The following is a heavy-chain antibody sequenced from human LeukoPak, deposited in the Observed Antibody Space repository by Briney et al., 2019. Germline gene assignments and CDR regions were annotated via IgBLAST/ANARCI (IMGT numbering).Heavy chain of an antibody. CDR2: ISGSGGST. D-gene: IGHD1-26*01. CDR3: EASSGSDFDY. V-gene: IGHV3-23*01. Sequence: GGSLRLSCAASGFTFSSYAMSWVRQAPGKGLEWVSAISGSGGSTYYADSGKGRFTISRDNTKNTVYLQMSSLRAEDTAVYYCEASSGSDFDYWGQGTLVTVSS. CDR1: GFTFSSYA. J-gene: IGHJ4*02.